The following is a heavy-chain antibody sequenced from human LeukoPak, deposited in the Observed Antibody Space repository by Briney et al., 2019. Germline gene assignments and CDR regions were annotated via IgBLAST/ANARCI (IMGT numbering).Heavy chain of an antibody. CDR3: ARHWGKGAAGTRNWFDP. CDR2: IYPGDSDT. J-gene: IGHJ5*02. Sequence: GESLKISCKGSGYSFTTYWIGWVRQMPGKGLEWMGIIYPGDSDTRYSPSFQGQVTMSADKSISTAYLQWSSLKASDTAMYYCARHWGKGAAGTRNWFDPWGQGTLVTVSS. D-gene: IGHD1-14*01. V-gene: IGHV5-51*01. CDR1: GYSFTTYW.